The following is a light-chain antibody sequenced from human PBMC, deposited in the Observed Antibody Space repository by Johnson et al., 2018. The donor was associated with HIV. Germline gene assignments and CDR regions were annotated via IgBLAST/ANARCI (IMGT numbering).Light chain of an antibody. J-gene: IGLJ1*01. Sequence: QSVLTQPPSVSAAPVQKVTISCSGSSSNIGNNYVSWFQQLPGTAPKLLIYYNNKRPSGIPDRFSGSKSGTSATLGITGLQTGDEADYYCGTWDFSLSARVFGTGTKVTVL. V-gene: IGLV1-51*01. CDR2: YNN. CDR1: SSNIGNNY. CDR3: GTWDFSLSARV.